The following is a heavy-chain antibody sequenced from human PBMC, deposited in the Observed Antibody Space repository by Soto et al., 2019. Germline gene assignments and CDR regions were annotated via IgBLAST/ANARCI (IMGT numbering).Heavy chain of an antibody. J-gene: IGHJ4*02. Sequence: QVQLVQSGAEEKKPGASVKVSCKASGYTFTSYAMHWVRQAPGQRLEWMGWINAGNGNTKYSQKFQGRVTIPRDTSASTAYMELSSLRSEDTAVYYCARGIAPYYFDYWGQGTLVTVSS. V-gene: IGHV1-3*05. CDR3: ARGIAPYYFDY. CDR2: INAGNGNT. D-gene: IGHD6-13*01. CDR1: GYTFTSYA.